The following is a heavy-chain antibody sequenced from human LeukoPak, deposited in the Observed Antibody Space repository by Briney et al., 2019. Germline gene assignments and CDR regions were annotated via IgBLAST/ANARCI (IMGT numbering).Heavy chain of an antibody. J-gene: IGHJ4*02. D-gene: IGHD6-6*01. V-gene: IGHV3-30*02. Sequence: PGGSLRLSCAASGFTFSSYGMHWVRQAPGKGLEWVAFIRYDGSNKYYADSVKGRFTISRDNSKNTLYLQMNSLRAEDTAVYYCAKDLRALIAAYCPFDYWGQGTLVTVSS. CDR3: AKDLRALIAAYCPFDY. CDR1: GFTFSSYG. CDR2: IRYDGSNK.